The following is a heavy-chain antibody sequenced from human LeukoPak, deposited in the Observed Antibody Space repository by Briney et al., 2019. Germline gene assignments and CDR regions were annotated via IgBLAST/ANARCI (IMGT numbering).Heavy chain of an antibody. Sequence: PGGSLRLSCAASGFTFSSYAMSWVRQAPGKGLEWVSVISRSGGSTYYTDSVKGRFTISRDNSKNTLYLQMNSLRAEDTAVYYCAKNPDDVYPYYFDDWGQGTLVTVYS. CDR1: GFTFSSYA. D-gene: IGHD2-8*01. CDR3: AKNPDDVYPYYFDD. V-gene: IGHV3-23*01. CDR2: ISRSGGST. J-gene: IGHJ4*02.